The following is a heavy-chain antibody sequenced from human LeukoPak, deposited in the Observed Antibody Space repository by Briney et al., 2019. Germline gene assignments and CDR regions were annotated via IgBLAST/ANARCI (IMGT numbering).Heavy chain of an antibody. D-gene: IGHD4-17*01. CDR3: ARAYGDSQVGY. CDR2: ISRSSGTI. CDR1: GFTFSSYS. V-gene: IGHV3-48*01. J-gene: IGHJ4*02. Sequence: GGSLRLSCAVTGFTFSSYSMYWVRQAPGKGLEWVSYISRSSGTISYAEFVNGRFTITRDTAKNALYLQMSSLRAEDTDVYYCARAYGDSQVGYWGQGTLVTVSS.